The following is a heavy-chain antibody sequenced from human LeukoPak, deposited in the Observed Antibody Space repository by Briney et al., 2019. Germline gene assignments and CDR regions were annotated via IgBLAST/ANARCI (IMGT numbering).Heavy chain of an antibody. J-gene: IGHJ4*02. D-gene: IGHD3-9*01. V-gene: IGHV1-18*01. CDR2: ISAYNGNT. CDR1: GYTFTSYG. Sequence: ASVKVSCKASGYTFTSYGISWVRQAPGQGLEWMGWISAYNGNTNYAQKLQGRVTMTTDTSTSTAYTELSSLRSEDTAVYYCAGGRGRYFDWFTISILVYWGQGTLVTVSS. CDR3: AGGRGRYFDWFTISILVY.